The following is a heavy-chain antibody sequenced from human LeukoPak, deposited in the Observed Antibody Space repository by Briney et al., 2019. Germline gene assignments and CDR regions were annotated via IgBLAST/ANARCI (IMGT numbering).Heavy chain of an antibody. Sequence: GGSLRLSCAASGFTFSSYVMNWVRQAPGKGLEWVSTISGSGGGTFYADSVKGRFTISRDNSKNTLYLQMNSLRAEDTAVYYCAKPRAGSYYFDDWGQGTLVTVSS. J-gene: IGHJ4*02. CDR3: AKPRAGSYYFDD. CDR1: GFTFSSYV. CDR2: ISGSGGGT. V-gene: IGHV3-23*01. D-gene: IGHD1-26*01.